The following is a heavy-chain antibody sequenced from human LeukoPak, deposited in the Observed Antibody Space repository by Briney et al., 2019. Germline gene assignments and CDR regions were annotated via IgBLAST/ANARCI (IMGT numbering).Heavy chain of an antibody. D-gene: IGHD3-10*01. V-gene: IGHV3-23*01. CDR2: ISGSGDST. J-gene: IGHJ3*02. CDR1: GFTFSNYA. CDR3: AKVTGSGSYLADAFDI. Sequence: PGGSLRLSCSVSGFTFSNYAMNWVRQPTGKGLEWVSAISGSGDSTYHADSVRGRFTVSRDNSKNTLYLQMKSLRAEDTAVYYCAKVTGSGSYLADAFDIWGHGTVVTVSS.